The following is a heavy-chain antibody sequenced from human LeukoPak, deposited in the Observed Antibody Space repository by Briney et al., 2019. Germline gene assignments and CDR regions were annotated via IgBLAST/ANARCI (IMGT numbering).Heavy chain of an antibody. Sequence: SETLSLTCNVSGASMSSNYWSWIRQPPGKGLEWIGYIYHSGNTNYSPSLESRVTMSVDESKNQFSLRVHLVSAADTAVYYCASTRRAAVAGRFDSWGRGTLVTVSS. CDR3: ASTRRAAVAGRFDS. D-gene: IGHD6-19*01. V-gene: IGHV4-4*09. CDR2: IYHSGNT. CDR1: GASMSSNY. J-gene: IGHJ4*02.